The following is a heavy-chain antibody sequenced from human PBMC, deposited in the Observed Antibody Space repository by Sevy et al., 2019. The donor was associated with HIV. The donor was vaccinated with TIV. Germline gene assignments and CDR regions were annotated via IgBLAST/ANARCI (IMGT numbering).Heavy chain of an antibody. J-gene: IGHJ4*02. CDR2: ISDDSRYI. CDR3: ARDFTIFGVVSGIDC. CDR1: GFTFRSYS. D-gene: IGHD3-3*01. Sequence: GGSLRLSCAASGFTFRSYSMNWVRQAPGKGLEWLSSISDDSRYIYYSDSVKGRFTISRANAKSSLYLQMNSLRVEDTAIYYCARDFTIFGVVSGIDCWGQGNLVTVSS. V-gene: IGHV3-21*01.